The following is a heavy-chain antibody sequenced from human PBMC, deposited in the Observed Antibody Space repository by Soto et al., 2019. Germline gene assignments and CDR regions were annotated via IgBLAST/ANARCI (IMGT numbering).Heavy chain of an antibody. J-gene: IGHJ6*02. CDR1: GYTFTGYY. CDR3: ARDGGGDGPYYYYGMDV. V-gene: IGHV1-2*04. CDR2: INPNSGGT. D-gene: IGHD3-10*01. Sequence: GASVKVSCKASGYTFTGYYMHWVRQAPGQGLEWMGWINPNSGGTNYAQKFQGWVTMTRDTSISTAYMELSRLRSDDTAVYYCARDGGGDGPYYYYGMDVWGQGTTVIVSS.